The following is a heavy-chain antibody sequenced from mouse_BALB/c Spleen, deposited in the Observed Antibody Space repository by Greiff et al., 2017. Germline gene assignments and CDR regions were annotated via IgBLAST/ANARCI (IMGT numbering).Heavy chain of an antibody. CDR3: ARDGDYPPYYAMDY. Sequence: VKLVESGPGLVAPSQSLSITCTVSGFSLTSYGVHWVRQPPGKGLEWLGVIWAGGSTNYNSALMSRLSISKDNSKSQVFLKMNSLQTDDTAMYYCARDGDYPPYYAMDYWGQGTSVTVSS. CDR1: GFSLTSYG. CDR2: IWAGGST. V-gene: IGHV2-9*02. J-gene: IGHJ4*01. D-gene: IGHD2-4*01.